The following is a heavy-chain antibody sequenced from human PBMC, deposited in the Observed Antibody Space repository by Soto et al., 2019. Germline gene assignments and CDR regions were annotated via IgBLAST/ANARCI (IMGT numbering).Heavy chain of an antibody. D-gene: IGHD4-17*01. V-gene: IGHV4-34*01. CDR1: GGSFSGYY. CDR2: INHSGST. CDR3: ARGDTVTNYNYGIDV. J-gene: IGHJ6*02. Sequence: SETLSLTCAVYGGSFSGYYWSWIRQPPGKGLEWIGEINHSGSTNYNPSLKSRVTISVDTSKNQFSLKLSSVTAADTAVYYCARGDTVTNYNYGIDVWDQVXRVTVYS.